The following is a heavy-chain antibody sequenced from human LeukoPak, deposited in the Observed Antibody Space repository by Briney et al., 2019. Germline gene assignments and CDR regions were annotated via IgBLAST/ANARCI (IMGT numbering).Heavy chain of an antibody. V-gene: IGHV1-2*02. Sequence: GASVKVSCKASGYTFTGYYMHWVRQAPGQGLEWMGWINPNSGGTNYAQKFQGRVTMTRDTSISTAYMELSRLRSDDTAVYCCARGFVAVAGTIGYWGQGTLVTVSS. CDR2: INPNSGGT. J-gene: IGHJ4*02. D-gene: IGHD6-19*01. CDR1: GYTFTGYY. CDR3: ARGFVAVAGTIGY.